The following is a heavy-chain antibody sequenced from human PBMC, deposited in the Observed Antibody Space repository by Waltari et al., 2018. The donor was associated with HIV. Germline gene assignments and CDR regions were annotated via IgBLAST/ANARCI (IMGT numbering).Heavy chain of an antibody. CDR2: INPNSGNT. CDR1: GYTFTSYV. J-gene: IGHJ4*02. Sequence: QVQLVQSGAEVKKPGASVKVSCKASGYTFTSYVLNVSRQATGQGLEWMGWINPNSGNTGYAQKFQGRVTMTRNTSISTAYMELSSLISEDTAVYYCARNMVTTRQYDYWGQGSLVTVSS. CDR3: ARNMVTTRQYDY. D-gene: IGHD4-17*01. V-gene: IGHV1-8*01.